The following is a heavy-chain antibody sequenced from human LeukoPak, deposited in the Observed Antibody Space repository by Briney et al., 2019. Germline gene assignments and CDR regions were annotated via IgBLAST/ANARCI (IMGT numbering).Heavy chain of an antibody. CDR3: ARMYSSGYYGDYFDY. CDR1: GFIFSNYY. V-gene: IGHV3-11*04. J-gene: IGHJ4*02. Sequence: GGSLRLSCTASGFIFSNYYMAWVRQPPGRGLEWTSYISADAATVKYADSVEGRFTVSRDNTQNSIYLEMSSLRVDDTAVYYCARMYSSGYYGDYFDYWGQGTLVTVSS. D-gene: IGHD5-12*01. CDR2: ISADAATV.